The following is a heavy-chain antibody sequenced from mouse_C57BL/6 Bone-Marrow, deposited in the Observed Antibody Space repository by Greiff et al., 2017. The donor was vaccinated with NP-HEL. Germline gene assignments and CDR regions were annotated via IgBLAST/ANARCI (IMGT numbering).Heavy chain of an antibody. Sequence: QVQLQQSGAELVRPGASVTLSCKASGYTFTDYEMHWVKQTPVHGLEWIGAIDPETGGTAYNQKFKGKAILTADKSSSTAYMELRSLTSEDSAVYYCTRGATSYYGSPFDYWGQGTTRTVSS. CDR3: TRGATSYYGSPFDY. CDR1: GYTFTDYE. CDR2: IDPETGGT. J-gene: IGHJ2*01. D-gene: IGHD1-1*01. V-gene: IGHV1-15*01.